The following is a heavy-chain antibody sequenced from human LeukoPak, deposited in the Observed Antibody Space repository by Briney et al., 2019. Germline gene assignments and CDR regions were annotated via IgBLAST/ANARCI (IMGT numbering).Heavy chain of an antibody. CDR2: IKQDGSEK. CDR3: ARGYPVLLWFGELQSTFDY. CDR1: GFTFSSYA. D-gene: IGHD3-10*01. J-gene: IGHJ4*02. V-gene: IGHV3-7*01. Sequence: PGGSLRLSCAASGFTFSSYAMSWVRQAPGKGLEWVANIKQDGSEKYYVDSVKGRFTISRDNAKNSLYLQMNSLRAEDTAVYYCARGYPVLLWFGELQSTFDYWGQGTLVTVSS.